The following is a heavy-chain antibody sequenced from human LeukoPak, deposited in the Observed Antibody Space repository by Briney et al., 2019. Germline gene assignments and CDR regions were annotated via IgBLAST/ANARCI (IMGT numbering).Heavy chain of an antibody. CDR3: ARDMGYGDLFGP. CDR1: GYTLTDYY. V-gene: IGHV1-2*02. J-gene: IGHJ5*02. D-gene: IGHD4-17*01. Sequence: ASVKVSCKASGYTLTDYYLHWVRQAPGQGLKWMGWINPNSGATHYAQSFQARVTMTRDTSIASSYMELTGLESDDTAVYYCARDMGYGDLFGPWGQGTLVTVSS. CDR2: INPNSGAT.